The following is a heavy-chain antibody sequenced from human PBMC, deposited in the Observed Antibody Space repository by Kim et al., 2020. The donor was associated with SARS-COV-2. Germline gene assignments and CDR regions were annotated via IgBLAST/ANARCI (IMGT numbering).Heavy chain of an antibody. J-gene: IGHJ3*02. CDR3: ARPTYDILTGYSRAFDI. V-gene: IGHV4-39*01. CDR2: IYYSGST. D-gene: IGHD3-9*01. Sequence: SETLSLTCTVSGGSISSSSYYWGWIRQPPGKGLEWIGSIYYSGSTYYNPSLKSRVTISVDTSKNQFSLKLSSVTAADTAVYYCARPTYDILTGYSRAFDIWGQGTMVTVSS. CDR1: GGSISSSSYY.